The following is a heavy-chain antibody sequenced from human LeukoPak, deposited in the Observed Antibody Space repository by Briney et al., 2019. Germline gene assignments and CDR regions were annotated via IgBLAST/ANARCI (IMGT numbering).Heavy chain of an antibody. CDR3: ATYRQVLLPFES. CDR1: GFTFSTYA. Sequence: GSLRLSCAASGFTFSTYAIHWVRQAPGKGLEWVSTISGSGGRTYYADSVKGRFTISRDNSKSTLSLQMNSLRAEDTAIYYCATYRQVLLPFESWGQGTLVTVSS. D-gene: IGHD2-8*02. CDR2: ISGSGGRT. J-gene: IGHJ4*02. V-gene: IGHV3-23*01.